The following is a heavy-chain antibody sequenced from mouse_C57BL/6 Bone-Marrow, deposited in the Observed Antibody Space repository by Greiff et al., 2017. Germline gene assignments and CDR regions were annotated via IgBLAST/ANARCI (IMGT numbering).Heavy chain of an antibody. J-gene: IGHJ2*01. CDR1: GFSFNTYA. V-gene: IGHV10-1*01. CDR3: VRHAVVATGDYFDY. D-gene: IGHD1-1*01. CDR2: IRSKSNNYAT. Sequence: EVQRVESGGGLVQPKGSLKLSCAASGFSFNTYAMNWVRQAPGKGLEWVARIRSKSNNYATYYADSVKDRFTISRDDSESMLYLQMNNLKTEDTAMYYCVRHAVVATGDYFDYWGQGTTLTVSS.